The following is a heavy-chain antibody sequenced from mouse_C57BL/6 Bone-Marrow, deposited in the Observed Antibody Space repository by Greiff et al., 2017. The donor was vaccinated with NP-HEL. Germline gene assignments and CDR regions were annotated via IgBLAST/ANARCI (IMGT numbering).Heavy chain of an antibody. V-gene: IGHV14-2*01. CDR1: GFNIKDYY. Sequence: EVQLQESGAELVKPGASVKLSCTASGFNIKDYYMHWVKQRTEQGLEWIGRIDPEDGETKYAPKCQGKATRTADTSSNTAYLQLSSLKSEDTAVYYCARDYGSFYYYAMDYWGQGTSVTVSS. D-gene: IGHD1-1*01. CDR3: ARDYGSFYYYAMDY. J-gene: IGHJ4*01. CDR2: IDPEDGET.